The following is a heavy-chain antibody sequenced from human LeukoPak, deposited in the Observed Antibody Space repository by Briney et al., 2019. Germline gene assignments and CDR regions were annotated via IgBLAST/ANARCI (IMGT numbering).Heavy chain of an antibody. V-gene: IGHV3-9*03. Sequence: PGGSLRLSCAASGFTFDDYAMHWVRQAPGKGLEWVSGISWNSGSIGYADSAKGRFTISRDNAKNSLYLQMNSLRAEDMALYYCAKASRIQLWSPFDYWGQGTLVTVSS. CDR2: ISWNSGSI. CDR1: GFTFDDYA. CDR3: AKASRIQLWSPFDY. J-gene: IGHJ4*02. D-gene: IGHD5-18*01.